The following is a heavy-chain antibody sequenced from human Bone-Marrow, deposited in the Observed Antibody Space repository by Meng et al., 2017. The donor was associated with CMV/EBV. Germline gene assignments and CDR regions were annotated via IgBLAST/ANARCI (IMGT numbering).Heavy chain of an antibody. CDR1: GFSFERYG. Sequence: GESLKISCAASGFSFERYGINWVRQAPGKGLEWVSSISSSSYIYYADSVKGRFTISRDNAKNSLYLQMNSLRAEDTAVYYCAVGRDIVVVPAATATYYGMDVWGQGTTVTGSS. V-gene: IGHV3-21*01. CDR3: AVGRDIVVVPAATATYYGMDV. J-gene: IGHJ6*01. CDR2: ISSSSYI. D-gene: IGHD2-2*01.